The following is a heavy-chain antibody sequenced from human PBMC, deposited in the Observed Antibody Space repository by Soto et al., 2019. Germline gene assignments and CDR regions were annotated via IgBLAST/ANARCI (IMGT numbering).Heavy chain of an antibody. CDR2: TYYRSKWYN. Sequence: QILSLTCAVTGYSVSSNSAAWNWIRQSPSRGLEWLGRTYYRSKWYNDYAVSVKSRITINPDTSKNQFSLQLNSVTPEDTAVYYCAREDFSGGSCYYYGMDVWGQGTTVNVSS. CDR3: AREDFSGGSCYYYGMDV. V-gene: IGHV6-1*01. D-gene: IGHD2-15*01. J-gene: IGHJ6*02. CDR1: GYSVSSNSAA.